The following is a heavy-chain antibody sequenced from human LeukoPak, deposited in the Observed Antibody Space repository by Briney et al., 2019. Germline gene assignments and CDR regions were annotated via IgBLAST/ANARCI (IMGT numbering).Heavy chain of an antibody. CDR3: ARVRFLGHAFDI. J-gene: IGHJ3*02. CDR1: GYTFTSYG. D-gene: IGHD3-3*01. V-gene: IGHV1-18*01. Sequence: ASVKVSCKASGYTFTSYGISWVRQAPGQGLEWMGWTSAYNGNTNYAQKLQGRVTMTTDTSTSTAYMELRSLRSDDTAVYYCARVRFLGHAFDIWGQGTMVTVSS. CDR2: TSAYNGNT.